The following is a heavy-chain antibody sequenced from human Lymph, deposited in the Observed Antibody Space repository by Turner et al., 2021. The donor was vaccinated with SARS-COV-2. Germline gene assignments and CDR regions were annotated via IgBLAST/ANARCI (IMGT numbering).Heavy chain of an antibody. V-gene: IGHV4-59*01. D-gene: IGHD2-21*02. Sequence: VQLQESGPRPGTPLETRSLTCTVSGGSMHSYYWSWTRQPPGKRLEGIGYIYYRGSTNYNPSLKSRVTISVDTSKNQYSLKLTSVTAADTAIYCCARETVNNWVDPWGQGILVTVSS. J-gene: IGHJ5*02. CDR1: GGSMHSYY. CDR3: ARETVNNWVDP. CDR2: IYYRGST.